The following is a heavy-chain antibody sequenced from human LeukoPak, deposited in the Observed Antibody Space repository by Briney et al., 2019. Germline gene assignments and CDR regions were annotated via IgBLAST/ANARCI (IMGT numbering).Heavy chain of an antibody. J-gene: IGHJ5*02. V-gene: IGHV4-34*01. CDR2: INHSGST. CDR1: GGSFSGYY. CDR3: ARVKRYYYDSSGPLAP. D-gene: IGHD3-22*01. Sequence: SETLSLTCAVYGGSFSGYYWSWIRQPPGKGLEWSREINHSGSTNYNPSLKSRVTISVDTSKNQFSLKLSSVTAADTAVYYCARVKRYYYDSSGPLAPWGQGTLVTVSS.